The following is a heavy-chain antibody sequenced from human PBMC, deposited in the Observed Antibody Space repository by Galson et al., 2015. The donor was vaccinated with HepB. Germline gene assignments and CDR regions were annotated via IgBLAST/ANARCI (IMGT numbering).Heavy chain of an antibody. CDR2: IKSKTDGGTT. CDR1: GFTFSNAW. V-gene: IGHV3-15*01. D-gene: IGHD3-10*01. CDR3: TGGGAYGSGSYYNVFARLFDYYYVDV. Sequence: SLRLSCAASGFTFSNAWMSWVRQAPGKGLEWVGRIKSKTDGGTTDYAAPVKGRFTISRDDSKNTLYLQMNSLKTEDTAVYYCTGGGAYGSGSYYNVFARLFDYYYVDVWGKGTTVTVSS. J-gene: IGHJ6*03.